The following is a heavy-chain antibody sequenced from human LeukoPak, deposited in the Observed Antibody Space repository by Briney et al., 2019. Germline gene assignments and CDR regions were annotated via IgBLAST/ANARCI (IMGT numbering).Heavy chain of an antibody. CDR3: ARVVGSGSFDY. D-gene: IGHD3-10*01. V-gene: IGHV1-2*02. CDR2: INPNSGGT. Sequence: ASVKVSCKASRGSFSINAFSWVRQAPGQGLEWMGWINPNSGGTNYAQKFQGRVTMTRDTSISTAYMELRSLRSDDTAVYYCARVVGSGSFDYWGQGTLVTVSS. J-gene: IGHJ4*02. CDR1: RGSFSINA.